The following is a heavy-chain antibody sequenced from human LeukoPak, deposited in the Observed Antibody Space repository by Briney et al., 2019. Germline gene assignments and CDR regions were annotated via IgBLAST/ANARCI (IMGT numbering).Heavy chain of an antibody. J-gene: IGHJ4*02. V-gene: IGHV3-7*03. Sequence: PGGSLRLSCAASGFTFSSYWMSWVRQAPGKGLEWVANIKQDGSEKYYVDSVKGRFTISRDNAKNSLYLQMNSLRAEDTAVYYCAKVPLAWDPSRVVGATDYFDYWGQGTLVTVSS. CDR1: GFTFSSYW. CDR2: IKQDGSEK. CDR3: AKVPLAWDPSRVVGATDYFDY. D-gene: IGHD1-26*01.